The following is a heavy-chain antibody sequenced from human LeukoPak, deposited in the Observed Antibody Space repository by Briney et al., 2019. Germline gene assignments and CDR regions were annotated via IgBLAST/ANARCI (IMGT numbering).Heavy chain of an antibody. V-gene: IGHV3-21*01. D-gene: IGHD1-26*01. Sequence: PGGSLRLSCAASGFTFSSYSMNWVRQAPGKGLGWVSSISSSSSYIYYADSVKGRFTISRDNAKNPLYLQMNSLRAEDTAVYYCARGLAGNAFDIWGQGTMVTVSS. CDR1: GFTFSSYS. J-gene: IGHJ3*02. CDR2: ISSSSSYI. CDR3: ARGLAGNAFDI.